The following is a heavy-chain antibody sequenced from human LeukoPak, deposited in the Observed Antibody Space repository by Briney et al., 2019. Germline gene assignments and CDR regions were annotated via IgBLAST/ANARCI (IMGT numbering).Heavy chain of an antibody. CDR3: AREGSYYDSSGYYYYFDY. Sequence: SVKVSCKASGYTFTGYYMHWVRQAPGQGLEWMGRIIPIFGTANYAQKFQGRVTITTHESTSTAYMELSSLRSEDTAVYYCAREGSYYDSSGYYYYFDYWGQGTLVTVSS. D-gene: IGHD3-22*01. V-gene: IGHV1-69*05. CDR1: GYTFTGYY. J-gene: IGHJ4*02. CDR2: IIPIFGTA.